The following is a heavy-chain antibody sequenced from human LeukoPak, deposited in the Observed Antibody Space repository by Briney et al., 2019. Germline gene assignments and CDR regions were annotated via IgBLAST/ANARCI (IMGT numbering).Heavy chain of an antibody. CDR2: TYYRSKWYN. CDR1: VVSGSSVDVA. CDR3: ARGGSYSSGWYDY. Sequence: QTISPTRSMCVVSGSSVDVAWNCIMKTPSRGLEWLGRTYYRSKWYNDYAVSVKSRITINPDTSENQFSLQLISVTPEDTAVYYCARGGSYSSGWYDYWGQGTLVTVSS. V-gene: IGHV6-1*01. D-gene: IGHD6-19*01. J-gene: IGHJ4*02.